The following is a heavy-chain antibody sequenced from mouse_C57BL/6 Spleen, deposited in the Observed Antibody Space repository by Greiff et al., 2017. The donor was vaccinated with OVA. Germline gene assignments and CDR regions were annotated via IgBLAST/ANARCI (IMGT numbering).Heavy chain of an antibody. D-gene: IGHD2-14*01. CDR3: ARDRRTRYFDV. Sequence: EVKLVESGGGLVKPGGSLKLSCAASGFTFSSYAMSWVRQTPEKRLEWVATISDGGSYTYYPDNVKGRFTISRDNAKNNLYLQMSHLKSEDTAMYYCARDRRTRYFDVWGTGTTVTDSS. CDR2: ISDGGSYT. J-gene: IGHJ1*03. V-gene: IGHV5-4*01. CDR1: GFTFSSYA.